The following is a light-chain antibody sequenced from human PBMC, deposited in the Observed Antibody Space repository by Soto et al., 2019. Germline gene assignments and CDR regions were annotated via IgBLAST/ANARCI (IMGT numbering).Light chain of an antibody. CDR2: EVS. CDR3: SSFDGNNNLV. Sequence: QSALTKPPSASGSPGQSVTISCTGTSSDVGGYNYVSWYQQHPGKAPKLMISEVSKRPSGVPDRFSGSKSGNTASLTVSGLQAEDEADYYCSSFDGNNNLVFGGGTKLTVL. CDR1: SSDVGGYNY. V-gene: IGLV2-8*01. J-gene: IGLJ2*01.